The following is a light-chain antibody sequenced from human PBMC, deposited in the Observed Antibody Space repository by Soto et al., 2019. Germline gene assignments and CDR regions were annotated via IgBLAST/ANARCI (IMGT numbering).Light chain of an antibody. CDR1: SSDVSGCDC. CDR2: EVS. CDR3: SSFTTTSTYV. Sequence: QSALTQPASVSGSPGQSITISCTGTSSDVSGCDCVSWYQQHPGKAPKLMIYEVSDRPSGVSYRFSGSKSGNTASLTISGLQAEDEADYYCSSFTTTSTYVFGTGTKLTVL. V-gene: IGLV2-14*01. J-gene: IGLJ1*01.